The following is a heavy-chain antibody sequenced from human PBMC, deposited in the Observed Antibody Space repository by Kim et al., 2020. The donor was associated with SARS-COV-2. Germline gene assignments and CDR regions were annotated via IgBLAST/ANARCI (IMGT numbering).Heavy chain of an antibody. V-gene: IGHV3-9*01. Sequence: GGSLRLSCAASGFLFNNYAMHWVRQRPDKGLEWVSSISWNNDVIGYSDSVKGRFTISRDNTRRSLFLQMRSLRPEDTACYFCAKDSALIRQGLSTRYFALTLDFWGQGIPVSVSS. J-gene: IGHJ4*02. CDR2: ISWNNDVI. CDR1: GFLFNNYA. CDR3: AKDSALIRQGLSTRYFALTLDF. D-gene: IGHD3-9*01.